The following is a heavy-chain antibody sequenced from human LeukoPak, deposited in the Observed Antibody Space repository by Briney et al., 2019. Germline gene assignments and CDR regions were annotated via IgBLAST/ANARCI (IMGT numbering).Heavy chain of an antibody. CDR3: ARTWIPYGMDV. Sequence: GASVKVSFKASGYTFTDYYMHWVRQAPGQGLEWMGWINPNSGGTNYAQKFQGRVTITRDTSISTAYMELSRLRSDDTAVYYCARTWIPYGMDVWGQGTTVTVSS. CDR2: INPNSGGT. J-gene: IGHJ6*02. V-gene: IGHV1-2*02. CDR1: GYTFTDYY. D-gene: IGHD5-12*01.